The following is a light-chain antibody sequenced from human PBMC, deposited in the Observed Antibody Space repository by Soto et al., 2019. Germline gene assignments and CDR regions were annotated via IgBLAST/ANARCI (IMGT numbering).Light chain of an antibody. J-gene: IGLJ1*01. CDR3: SSYTSSSTPCV. CDR2: DVS. Sequence: QSVLTQPASVSGSPGQSITISCTGTSSDFVGYNYVSWYQQHPGKAPKLMIYDVSNRPSGVSNRFSGSKSGNTASLTISGLQAEDEADYYCSSYTSSSTPCVFGTGTKVTVL. CDR1: SSDFVGYNY. V-gene: IGLV2-14*01.